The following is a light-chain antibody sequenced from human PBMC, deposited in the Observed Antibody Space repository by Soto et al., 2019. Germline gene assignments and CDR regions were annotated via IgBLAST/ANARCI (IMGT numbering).Light chain of an antibody. J-gene: IGKJ1*01. CDR2: GAF. CDR1: QSVSSNY. CDR3: QQYGSSPRT. Sequence: EIVLTQSPGTLSLSPGERATFSCRASQSVSSNYLAWYQQKPGQAPRLLIYGAFKRATVIPDRFSGSVSGTDFTVTISTMEPEDFAVYCCQQYGSSPRTFXQGTKGDIK. V-gene: IGKV3-20*01.